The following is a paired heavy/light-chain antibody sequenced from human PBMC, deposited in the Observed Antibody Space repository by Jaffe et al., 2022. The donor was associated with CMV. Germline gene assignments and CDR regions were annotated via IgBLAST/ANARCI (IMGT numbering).Heavy chain of an antibody. Sequence: QLQLQESGPGLVKPSETLSLTCTVSGGSISSSSYYWGWIRQPPGKGLEWIGSIYYSGSTYYNPSLKSRVTISVDTSKNQFSLKLSSVTAADTAVYYCARRRDDYVWGSYRMGAYYFDYWGQGTLVTVSS. CDR3: ARRRDDYVWGSYRMGAYYFDY. CDR2: IYYSGST. J-gene: IGHJ4*02. D-gene: IGHD3-16*02. CDR1: GGSISSSSYY. V-gene: IGHV4-39*01.
Light chain of an antibody. Sequence: SYELTQPPSVSVSPGQTASITCSGDKLGDKYACWYQQKPGQSPVLVIYQDSKRPSGIPERFSGSNSGNTATLTISGTQAMDEADYYCQAWDSSLEVFGGGTKLTVL. CDR2: QDS. CDR3: QAWDSSLEV. J-gene: IGLJ3*02. CDR1: KLGDKY. V-gene: IGLV3-1*01.